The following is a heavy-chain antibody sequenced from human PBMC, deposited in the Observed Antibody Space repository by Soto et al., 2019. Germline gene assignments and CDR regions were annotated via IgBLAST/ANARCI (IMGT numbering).Heavy chain of an antibody. Sequence: GGSLRLSCAASGFTFSSYSMNWVRQAPGKGLEWVSSISSSSSYIYYADSVKGRFTISRDNAKNSLYLQMNSLRAEDTAVYYCARDVAVVASGSLGCDAFDIWGQGTMVTVSS. V-gene: IGHV3-21*01. D-gene: IGHD1-26*01. CDR3: ARDVAVVASGSLGCDAFDI. CDR2: ISSSSSYI. CDR1: GFTFSSYS. J-gene: IGHJ3*02.